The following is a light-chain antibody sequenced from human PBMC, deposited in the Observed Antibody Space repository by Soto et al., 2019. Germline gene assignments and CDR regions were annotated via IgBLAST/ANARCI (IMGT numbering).Light chain of an antibody. J-gene: IGLJ3*02. CDR2: STS. Sequence: QAVVTQEPSLTVSLGGTVTLTCSSSTGAVTSGYYPNWFQQKPGQAPRVLIYSTSNKHSWTPARFSGSLLGGKAALTLSGVQPEDEAEYYCLVFYDNTWVFGGGTKLTVL. CDR1: TGAVTSGYY. V-gene: IGLV7-43*01. CDR3: LVFYDNTWV.